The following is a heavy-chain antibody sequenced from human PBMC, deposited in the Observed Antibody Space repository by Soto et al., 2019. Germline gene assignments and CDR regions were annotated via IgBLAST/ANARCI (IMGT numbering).Heavy chain of an antibody. D-gene: IGHD3-16*01. Sequence: SETLSLTCTVSGGFISTNYWIWIRQPPEKGLEWIGYIYYSGSTYYNPSLKSRVTISVDTSKNQFSLKLSSVTAADTAVYYCARVGYYDYVWGTPTRYYFDYWGQGTLVTVSS. CDR1: GGFISTNY. V-gene: IGHV4-59*08. CDR2: IYYSGST. J-gene: IGHJ4*02. CDR3: ARVGYYDYVWGTPTRYYFDY.